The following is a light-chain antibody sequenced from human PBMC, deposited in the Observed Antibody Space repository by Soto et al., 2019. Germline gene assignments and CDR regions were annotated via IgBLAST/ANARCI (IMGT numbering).Light chain of an antibody. Sequence: EIVLTQSPATLSLSPGERATLSCRARQSVSSYLAWYQQKPGQAPRLLIYDAFNRATDIPARFSGSGSGTDFTLTISSLEPEDFAVYYCQQRSNWPTFGQGTKVEIK. CDR3: QQRSNWPT. J-gene: IGKJ1*01. CDR1: QSVSSY. CDR2: DAF. V-gene: IGKV3-11*01.